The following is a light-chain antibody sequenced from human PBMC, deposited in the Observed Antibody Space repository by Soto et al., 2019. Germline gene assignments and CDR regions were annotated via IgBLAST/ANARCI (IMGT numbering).Light chain of an antibody. J-gene: IGKJ2*01. V-gene: IGKV3-11*01. CDR1: QSVSSY. Sequence: EIVLTQSPATLSLSPGERATLSCRASQSVSSYLAWYQHKPGQAPRLLIYDASNRAPGVPARFSGSGSGTDFTLTISSLEPEDFAVYYCQQRSRWYTFGLGNKLEIK. CDR2: DAS. CDR3: QQRSRWYT.